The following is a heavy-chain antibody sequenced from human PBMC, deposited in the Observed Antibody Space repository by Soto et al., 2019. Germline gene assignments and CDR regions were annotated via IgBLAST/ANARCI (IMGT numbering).Heavy chain of an antibody. CDR2: ISGSGGST. Sequence: VGSLRLSCAASGFTFSSYAMSWVRQAPGKGLEWVSAISGSGGSTYYADSVKGRFTISRDNSKNTLYLQMNSLRAEDTAVYYCAKGRHEVVPAARTDYWGQGTLVTVSS. CDR1: GFTFSSYA. J-gene: IGHJ4*02. D-gene: IGHD2-2*01. CDR3: AKGRHEVVPAARTDY. V-gene: IGHV3-23*01.